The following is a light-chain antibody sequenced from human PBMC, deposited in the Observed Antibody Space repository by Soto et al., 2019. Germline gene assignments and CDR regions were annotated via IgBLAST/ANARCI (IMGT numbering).Light chain of an antibody. CDR3: TSYPTSDTYV. J-gene: IGLJ1*01. V-gene: IGLV2-14*03. CDR1: SSDVGFYNF. Sequence: QSALTQPASVSGSPGQSITISCTGTSSDVGFYNFVSWYQHHPGEAPKLMIYAVSNRPLGVTNRFSGSKSGNTASLTISGLQAEDEADYYCTSYPTSDTYVFGTGTKLTVL. CDR2: AVS.